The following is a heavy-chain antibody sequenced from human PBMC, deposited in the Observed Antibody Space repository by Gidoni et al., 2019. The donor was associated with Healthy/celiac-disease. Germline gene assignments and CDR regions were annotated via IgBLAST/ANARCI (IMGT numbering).Heavy chain of an antibody. D-gene: IGHD5-12*01. CDR2: IYYSGST. CDR3: ARHSFQPGYPRGYYGMDV. CDR1: GGSISSYY. V-gene: IGHV4-59*08. Sequence: QVQLQESGPGLVKPSETLSLTCTVQGGSISSYYWSWIRQPPGKGLVLIGYIYYSGSTNYNPSLKSRVTISVDTSKNQFSRKLSSVTAADTAVYYCARHSFQPGYPRGYYGMDVWGQGTTVTVSS. J-gene: IGHJ6*02.